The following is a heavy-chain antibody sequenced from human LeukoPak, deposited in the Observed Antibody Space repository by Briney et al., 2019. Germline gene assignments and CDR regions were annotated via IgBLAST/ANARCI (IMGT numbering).Heavy chain of an antibody. CDR3: ARTGPMASYDFLDY. J-gene: IGHJ4*02. V-gene: IGHV4-34*01. CDR1: GGSFSGYY. Sequence: SETLSHTCAVYGGSFSGYYWSWIRQPPGKGLEWIGEINHSGSTNYNPSLKSRVTISVDTSKNQFSLKLSSVTAADTAVYYCARTGPMASYDFLDYWGQGTLVTVSS. CDR2: INHSGST. D-gene: IGHD3-3*01.